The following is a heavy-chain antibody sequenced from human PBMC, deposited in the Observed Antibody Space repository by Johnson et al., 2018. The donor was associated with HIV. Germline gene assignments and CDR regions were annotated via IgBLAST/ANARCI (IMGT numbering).Heavy chain of an antibody. Sequence: VQLVESGGGVMQPGKSLRLSCEASGFTFRSYAMHWVRQAPGRGLEWVGRIKSKTDGGTTDYAATVNGRLTISSDVSKHTLYLQMNSLKTEDTAVYYCTPAIVGALINAFDIWGQGTMVTVSS. CDR3: TPAIVGALINAFDI. V-gene: IGHV3-15*01. CDR1: GFTFRSYA. J-gene: IGHJ3*02. CDR2: IKSKTDGGTT. D-gene: IGHD1-26*01.